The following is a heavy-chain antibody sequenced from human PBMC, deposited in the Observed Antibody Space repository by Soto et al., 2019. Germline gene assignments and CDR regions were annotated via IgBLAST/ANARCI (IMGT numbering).Heavy chain of an antibody. V-gene: IGHV3-30*18. CDR3: SKEVRLLWFGELPYGMDV. J-gene: IGHJ6*02. CDR2: ISYDGSNK. CDR1: GFTFSSYG. Sequence: GGSLRLSCAASGFTFSSYGMHWVRQAPGKGLEWVAVISYDGSNKYYADSVKGRFTISRDNSKNTLYLQMNSLRAEDTAVYYCSKEVRLLWFGELPYGMDVWGQGTTVTVSS. D-gene: IGHD3-10*01.